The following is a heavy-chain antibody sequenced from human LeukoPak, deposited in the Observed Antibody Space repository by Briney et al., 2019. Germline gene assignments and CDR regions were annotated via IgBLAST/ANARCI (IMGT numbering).Heavy chain of an antibody. CDR1: GYTFTGYY. V-gene: IGHV1-2*02. D-gene: IGHD3-9*01. CDR2: INPNSGGT. Sequence: RASVEVSCKASGYTFTGYYMHWMRQAPGQGLEWMGWINPNSGGTNYAQKFQGRVTMTRDTSISTAYMEVRRLRSDDTAVYYCARDYDILTGYYTYYGMDVWGQGTTVTVSS. J-gene: IGHJ6*02. CDR3: ARDYDILTGYYTYYGMDV.